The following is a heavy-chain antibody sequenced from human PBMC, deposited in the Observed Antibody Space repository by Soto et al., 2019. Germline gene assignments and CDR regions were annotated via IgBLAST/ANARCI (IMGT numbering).Heavy chain of an antibody. Sequence: QVQLVQSGAEVKKPGSSVKVSCKASGVTFTNDIITWVRQAPGQGLEWMGRIIPLLDIANYAQKFQGRVTLTEDKSTSTAYMELNSLRSEDTAVYYCVRDSPIGSTYSGYDGIDYWGQGTLVTVSS. CDR3: VRDSPIGSTYSGYDGIDY. CDR2: IIPLLDIA. J-gene: IGHJ4*02. V-gene: IGHV1-69*08. CDR1: GVTFTNDI. D-gene: IGHD5-12*01.